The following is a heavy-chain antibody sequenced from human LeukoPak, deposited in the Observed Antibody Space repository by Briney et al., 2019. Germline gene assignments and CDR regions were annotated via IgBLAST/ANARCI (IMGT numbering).Heavy chain of an antibody. D-gene: IGHD1-26*01. J-gene: IGHJ6*03. CDR3: ARDPYSGNYGAYYYYYMDV. Sequence: GGSLRLSCAASGFTFSSYWMSWVRQAPGKGLEWVSSITSSSSYIYYADSVKGRFTISRDNAKNSLYLQMDSLRVEDTAVYYCARDPYSGNYGAYYYYYMDVWGKGTTVTISS. CDR1: GFTFSSYW. V-gene: IGHV3-21*06. CDR2: ITSSSSYI.